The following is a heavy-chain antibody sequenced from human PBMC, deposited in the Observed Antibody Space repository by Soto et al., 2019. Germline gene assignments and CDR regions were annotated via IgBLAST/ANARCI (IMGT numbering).Heavy chain of an antibody. J-gene: IGHJ4*02. CDR2: ISAHNGNT. V-gene: IGHV1-18*01. CDR3: ATDLGAFPDY. D-gene: IGHD3-3*02. Sequence: QVKLVQSGAEVKKPGASVKVSCKASGYTFTSYGISWVRQAPGQGLEWMGWISAHNGNTKYEQKLKGRVTMTTDTSTSTAYMELRSLRSYDTAVYYCATDLGAFPDYWGQGTLVTVSS. CDR1: GYTFTSYG.